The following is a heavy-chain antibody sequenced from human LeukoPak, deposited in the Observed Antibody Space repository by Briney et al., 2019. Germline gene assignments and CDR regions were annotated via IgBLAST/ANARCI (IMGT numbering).Heavy chain of an antibody. CDR2: INHSGST. CDR3: ARAVEVDGAFDI. V-gene: IGHV4-34*01. D-gene: IGHD2-15*01. CDR1: GGSFSGYY. Sequence: NPSGTLSLTCAVYGGSFSGYYWSWIRQPPGKGLEWIGEINHSGSTNYNPSLKSRVTISVDTSKNQFSLKLSSVNAADTAVYYCARAVEVDGAFDIWGQGTMVTVSS. J-gene: IGHJ3*02.